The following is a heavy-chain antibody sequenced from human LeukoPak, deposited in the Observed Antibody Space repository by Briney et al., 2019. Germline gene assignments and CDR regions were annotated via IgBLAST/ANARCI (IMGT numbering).Heavy chain of an antibody. D-gene: IGHD6-19*01. Sequence: GGSLRLSCAASGFTFSNYNMNWVRQAPGKGLEWVSSISSSSSYIYYADSVKGRFTISRDNAKNSLYLQMNSLRAEDTAVYYCAKVRWDNSGWYYLDDCGQGTLVTVSS. J-gene: IGHJ4*02. CDR2: ISSSSSYI. CDR3: AKVRWDNSGWYYLDD. CDR1: GFTFSNYN. V-gene: IGHV3-21*01.